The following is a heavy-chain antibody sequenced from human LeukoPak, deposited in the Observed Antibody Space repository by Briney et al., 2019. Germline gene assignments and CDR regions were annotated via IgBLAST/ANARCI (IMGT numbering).Heavy chain of an antibody. Sequence: PGGSLRLSCVASGFTFSRYDMNWVRLAPGKGLEWVSYIHSGGNTILYADSVKGRFTISRDYAKNSLYLQMNSLRAEDTAVYYCARKLTGTTYFDYWGQGTLVTVSS. CDR3: ARKLTGTTYFDY. D-gene: IGHD1-1*01. J-gene: IGHJ4*02. V-gene: IGHV3-48*03. CDR2: IHSGGNTI. CDR1: GFTFSRYD.